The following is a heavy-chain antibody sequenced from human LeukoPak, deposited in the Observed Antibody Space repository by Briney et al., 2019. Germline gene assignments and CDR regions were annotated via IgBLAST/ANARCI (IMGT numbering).Heavy chain of an antibody. CDR3: AKLKSTGTTIDAFDI. D-gene: IGHD1-1*01. Sequence: GGSLQISCKGSSCIFTKYWIAWGRQMPGKGLEGMGIIYPDDFETRYSPSFQGRVTISADKFINTAYLQWSSLKASDTAMYYCAKLKSTGTTIDAFDIWGQGTMVTISS. CDR2: IYPDDFET. J-gene: IGHJ3*02. CDR1: SCIFTKYW. V-gene: IGHV5-51*01.